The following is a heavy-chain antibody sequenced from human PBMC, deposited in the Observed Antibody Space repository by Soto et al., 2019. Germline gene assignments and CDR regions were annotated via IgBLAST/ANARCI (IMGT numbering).Heavy chain of an antibody. CDR2: IWYDGSNK. V-gene: IGHV3-33*01. CDR3: AGGPNDAGGWFDP. CDR1: GFTFSSYG. J-gene: IGHJ5*02. Sequence: GGSLRLSCAASGFTFSSYGMHWVRQAPGKGLEWVAVIWYDGSNKYYADSVKGRFTISRDNSKNTLYLQMNSLRAEDTAVYYCAGGPNDAGGWFDPWGQGTLVTVSS. D-gene: IGHD1-1*01.